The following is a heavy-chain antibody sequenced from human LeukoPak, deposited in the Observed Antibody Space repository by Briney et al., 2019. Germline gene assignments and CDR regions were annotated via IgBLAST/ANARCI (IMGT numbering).Heavy chain of an antibody. Sequence: SETLSLTCAAYGGSFSGYYWSWIRQPPGKGLEWIGEINHSGSTNYNPSLKSRVTISVDTSKNQFSLKLSSVTAADTAVYYCARGDYGSGSFGYWGQGTLVTVSS. J-gene: IGHJ4*02. CDR2: INHSGST. D-gene: IGHD3-10*01. V-gene: IGHV4-34*01. CDR3: ARGDYGSGSFGY. CDR1: GGSFSGYY.